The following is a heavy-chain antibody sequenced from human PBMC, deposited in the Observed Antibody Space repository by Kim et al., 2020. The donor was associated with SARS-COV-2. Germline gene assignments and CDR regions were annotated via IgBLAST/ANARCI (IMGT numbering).Heavy chain of an antibody. Sequence: GGSLRLSCSASGFTFSSYAMHWVRQAPGKGLEYVSAISSNGGSTYYADSVKGRFTISRDNSKNTLYLQMSSLRAEDTAVYYCVKPGLWFGELLDSYFDYWGHGTLVTVSS. CDR1: GFTFSSYA. J-gene: IGHJ4*01. V-gene: IGHV3-64D*06. D-gene: IGHD3-10*01. CDR2: ISSNGGST. CDR3: VKPGLWFGELLDSYFDY.